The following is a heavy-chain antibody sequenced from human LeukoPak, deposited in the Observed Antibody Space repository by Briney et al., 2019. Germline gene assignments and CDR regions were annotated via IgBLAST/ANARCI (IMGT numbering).Heavy chain of an antibody. D-gene: IGHD3-22*01. J-gene: IGHJ4*02. CDR1: GGSFSGYY. CDR2: IYTTGST. CDR3: ATGSSVYYSYYFDY. Sequence: PSETLSLTCAVYGGSFSGYYWSWIRQPAGKGLEWIGRIYTTGSTNYNPSLKSRVTMSLDTSKNQFSLKLSSVTAADTAVYYCATGSSVYYSYYFDYWGQGTLVTVSS. V-gene: IGHV4-59*10.